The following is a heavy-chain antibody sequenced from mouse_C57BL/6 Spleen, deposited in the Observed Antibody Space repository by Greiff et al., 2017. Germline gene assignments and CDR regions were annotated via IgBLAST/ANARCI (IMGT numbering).Heavy chain of an antibody. D-gene: IGHD2-4*01. CDR1: GYTFTSYW. CDR2: IDPSDSYT. V-gene: IGHV1-69*01. Sequence: QVQLQQPGAELVMPGASVKLSCKASGYTFTSYWMHWVKQRPGQGLEWIGEIDPSDSYTNYNQKFKGKSTLTVDKSSSTAYMQLSSLTSEDSAVYYCARRDEYDEEGVDYWGQGTTLTVSS. J-gene: IGHJ2*01. CDR3: ARRDEYDEEGVDY.